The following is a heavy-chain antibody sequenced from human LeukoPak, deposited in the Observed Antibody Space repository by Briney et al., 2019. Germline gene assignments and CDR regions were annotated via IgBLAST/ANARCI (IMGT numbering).Heavy chain of an antibody. CDR2: SDPKNGET. Sequence: ASVKVSCKISGYTLTELSMHWVRQAPGKGLEWMGGSDPKNGETIYAQKFQGRVTMARDTSISTAYMELSRLRSDDTAVYYCARLYSGYDSDYWGQGTLVTVSS. V-gene: IGHV1-24*01. CDR3: ARLYSGYDSDY. J-gene: IGHJ4*02. D-gene: IGHD5-12*01. CDR1: GYTLTELS.